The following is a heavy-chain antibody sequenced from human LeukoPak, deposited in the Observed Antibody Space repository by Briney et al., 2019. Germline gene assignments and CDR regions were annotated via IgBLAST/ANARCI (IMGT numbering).Heavy chain of an antibody. CDR1: GGTFSSYA. CDR2: IIPIFGTA. V-gene: IGHV1-69*13. D-gene: IGHD3-3*01. CDR3: ARDRSHGYDFWSSPGDYFDY. Sequence: SVKVSCKASGGTFSSYAISLVRQAPGQGLEWMGGIIPIFGTANYAQKFQGRVTITADESTSTAYMELSSLRSEDTAVYYCARDRSHGYDFWSSPGDYFDYWGQGTLVTVSS. J-gene: IGHJ4*02.